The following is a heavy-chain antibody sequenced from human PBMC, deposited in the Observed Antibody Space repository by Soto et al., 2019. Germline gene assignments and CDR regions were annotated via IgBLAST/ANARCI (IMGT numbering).Heavy chain of an antibody. D-gene: IGHD5-18*01. CDR1: GDSIDIGFHH. CDR3: ARGIDGYRLV. Sequence: QVQLQESGPGLVQPSQTLSLTCTVSGDSIDIGFHHWTWIRQLPEKGLEYIGYFYHSRTSFYNPSLKSRATISIDTSKSQFSLTLKSVTAADTAVYYCARGIDGYRLVWGQGTLVIVSS. V-gene: IGHV4-31*03. J-gene: IGHJ4*02. CDR2: FYHSRTS.